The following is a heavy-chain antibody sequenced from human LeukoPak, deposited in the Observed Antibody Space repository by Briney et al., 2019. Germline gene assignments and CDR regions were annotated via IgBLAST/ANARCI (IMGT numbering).Heavy chain of an antibody. CDR2: ISAYNGNT. CDR3: ARVRSDFWSGYLAYGMDV. CDR1: GYAFTSCG. V-gene: IGHV1-18*01. D-gene: IGHD3-3*01. Sequence: GASVKVSCKASGYAFTSCGISWVRQAPGQGLEWMGWISAYNGNTNYAQKLQGRVTMTTDTSTSTAYMELRSLRSDDTAVYYCARVRSDFWSGYLAYGMDVWGQGTTVTVSS. J-gene: IGHJ6*02.